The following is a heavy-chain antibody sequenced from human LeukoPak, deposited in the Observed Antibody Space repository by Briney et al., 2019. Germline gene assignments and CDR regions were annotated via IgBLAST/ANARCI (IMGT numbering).Heavy chain of an antibody. V-gene: IGHV4-39*07. CDR2: IYYSGST. J-gene: IGHJ4*02. Sequence: SETLSLTCTVSGGSISSSSYYWGWIRQPPGKGLEWIGSIYYSGSTYYNPSLRSRVTISVDTSKNQFSLKLSSVTAADTAVYYCARVWFYSSGSYFDYWGQGTLVTVSS. CDR3: ARVWFYSSGSYFDY. D-gene: IGHD6-19*01. CDR1: GGSISSSSYY.